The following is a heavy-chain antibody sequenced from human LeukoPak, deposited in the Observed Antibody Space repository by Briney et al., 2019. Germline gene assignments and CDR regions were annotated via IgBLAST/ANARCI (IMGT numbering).Heavy chain of an antibody. CDR3: ATDRYWSGYPNYYYGMDV. D-gene: IGHD3-3*01. CDR2: FDPEDGET. V-gene: IGHV1-24*01. Sequence: GASVKVSCKVSGYTLTELSMHWVRRAPGKGLEWMGGFDPEDGETIYAQKFQGRVTMTEDTSTDTAYMELSSLRSEDTAVYYCATDRYWSGYPNYYYGMDVWGQGTTVTVSS. J-gene: IGHJ6*02. CDR1: GYTLTELS.